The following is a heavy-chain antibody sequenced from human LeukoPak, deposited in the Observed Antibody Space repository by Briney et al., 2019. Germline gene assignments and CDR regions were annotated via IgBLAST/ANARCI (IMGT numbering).Heavy chain of an antibody. D-gene: IGHD2-15*01. V-gene: IGHV3-23*01. J-gene: IGHJ6*02. CDR3: AKGLEDIVVVVAATCGMDV. Sequence: GGSLRLSCAASGFTFSSYAMSWVRQAPGKGLEWVSAISGSGGSTYYADSVKGRFTISRDNSKNTLYLQMNSLRAEDTAVYYCAKGLEDIVVVVAATCGMDVWGQGTTVTVSS. CDR2: ISGSGGST. CDR1: GFTFSSYA.